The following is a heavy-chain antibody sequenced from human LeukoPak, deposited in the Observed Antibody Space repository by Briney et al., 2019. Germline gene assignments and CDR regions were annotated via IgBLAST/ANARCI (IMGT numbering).Heavy chain of an antibody. D-gene: IGHD3-22*01. CDR3: AKDRTIRNGY. Sequence: GGSLRLSCAASGFTFSSYALSWVRQAPGKGLEWVSTMTSDGGGTYSADSVKGRFTVSRDNSKNTLFLQMTRLRAEDTAVYYCAKDRTIRNGYWGQGMLVTVSS. CDR2: MTSDGGGT. V-gene: IGHV3-23*01. J-gene: IGHJ4*02. CDR1: GFTFSSYA.